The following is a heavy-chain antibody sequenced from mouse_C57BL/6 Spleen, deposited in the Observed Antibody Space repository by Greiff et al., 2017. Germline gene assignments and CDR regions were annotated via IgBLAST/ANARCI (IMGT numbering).Heavy chain of an antibody. D-gene: IGHD1-1*01. J-gene: IGHJ4*01. Sequence: VQLQQPGPELVKPGASVKLSCTASGYTFTSYWMHWVKQRPGQGLEWIGNINPSNGGTNYNEKFKSKATLTVDKSSSTAYMQLSSLTSEDSAVYYCASWGFTTGVHYYAMDYWGQGTSVTGSS. V-gene: IGHV1-53*01. CDR1: GYTFTSYW. CDR2: INPSNGGT. CDR3: ASWGFTTGVHYYAMDY.